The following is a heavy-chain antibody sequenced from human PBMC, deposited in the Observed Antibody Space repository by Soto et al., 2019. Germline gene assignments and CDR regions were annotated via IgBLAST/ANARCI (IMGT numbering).Heavy chain of an antibody. Sequence: PSETLSLTCTVSGGSISSGGYSWSWIRQHPGKGLEWNGYIYYSGSTYYNPSLKSRDTISVDTSKNQFSLKLSSVTAADTAVYYCARGEQLNYYYYGMDVWGQGTTVTVSS. CDR1: GGSISSGGYS. V-gene: IGHV4-31*03. CDR2: IYYSGST. D-gene: IGHD6-13*01. CDR3: ARGEQLNYYYYGMDV. J-gene: IGHJ6*02.